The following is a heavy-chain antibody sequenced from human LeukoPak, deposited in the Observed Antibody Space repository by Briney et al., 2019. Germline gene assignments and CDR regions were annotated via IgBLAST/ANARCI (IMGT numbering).Heavy chain of an antibody. CDR3: ARQLAVAGLYFDY. V-gene: IGHV4-59*08. D-gene: IGHD6-19*01. CDR1: GGSISSFY. J-gene: IGHJ4*02. Sequence: PSETLSLTCTVSGGSISSFYWSWIRQPPGKGLEWIGYIYYSGSTNYNPSLKSRVTISMDTSKNQFSLKLSSVTAADTAVYYCARQLAVAGLYFDYWGQGTLVTVSS. CDR2: IYYSGST.